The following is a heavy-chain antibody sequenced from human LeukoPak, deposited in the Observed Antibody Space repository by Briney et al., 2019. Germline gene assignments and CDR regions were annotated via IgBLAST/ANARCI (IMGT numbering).Heavy chain of an antibody. CDR1: GFTFSSYS. J-gene: IGHJ4*02. Sequence: GGSLRLSCAASGFTFSSYSMNWVRQAPGKGLEWVSAISGSGGSTYYADSVKGRFTISRDNSKNTLYLQMNSLRAEDTAVYYCAKSLVDLYYDSSGYPYYFDYWGQGTLVTVSS. CDR2: ISGSGGST. CDR3: AKSLVDLYYDSSGYPYYFDY. V-gene: IGHV3-23*01. D-gene: IGHD3-22*01.